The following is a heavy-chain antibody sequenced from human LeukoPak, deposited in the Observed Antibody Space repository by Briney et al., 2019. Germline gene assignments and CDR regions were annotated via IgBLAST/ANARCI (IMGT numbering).Heavy chain of an antibody. J-gene: IGHJ4*02. CDR1: GFTFDDYG. CDR2: ISYSGGST. D-gene: IGHD3-10*01. CDR3: AKVGNYYGSGSYIDY. Sequence: GGSLRLSCAASGFTFDDYGMSWVRQAPGKGLEWVSGISYSGGSTYYADSVKGRFTISRDNSKNTLYLQMNSLRAEDTAVYYCAKVGNYYGSGSYIDYWGQGTLVTVSS. V-gene: IGHV3-23*01.